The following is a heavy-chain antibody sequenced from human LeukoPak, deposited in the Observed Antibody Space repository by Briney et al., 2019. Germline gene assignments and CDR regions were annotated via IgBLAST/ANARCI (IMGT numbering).Heavy chain of an antibody. CDR3: ARRWNYGRNYYLDV. V-gene: IGHV4-34*01. CDR2: INDSGRT. D-gene: IGHD1-7*01. J-gene: IGHJ6*03. CDR1: GGSFSNYC. Sequence: SETLSLTCAVYGGSFSNYCWSWIRQPPGKGLEWIGEINDSGRTNYNPSLMSRVTVSVDTSKNQFSLRLTFVTATDTAVYYCARRWNYGRNYYLDVWGNGATVSVSS.